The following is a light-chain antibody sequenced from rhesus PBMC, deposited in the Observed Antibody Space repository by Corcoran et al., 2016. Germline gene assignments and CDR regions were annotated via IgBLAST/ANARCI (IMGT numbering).Light chain of an antibody. CDR2: ASS. Sequence: DIQMTQSPSSLSASVGDTVTITCRASQGISSYLDWFQQKPGKAPKLLFYASSSLERGVPSRFSGGGSGTDFTLPISRLQPEDFAGYYCLQHNSYPYSFGQGTKVEIK. CDR1: QGISSY. V-gene: IGKV1-28*03. J-gene: IGKJ2*01. CDR3: LQHNSYPYS.